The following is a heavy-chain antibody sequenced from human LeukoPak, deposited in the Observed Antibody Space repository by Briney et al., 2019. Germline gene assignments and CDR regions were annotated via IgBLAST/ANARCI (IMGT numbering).Heavy chain of an antibody. Sequence: GGSLRLSCAASGFTFSGYSMSWVRQAPGKGLEWVSGLGRSGENKYYADSVKGRFTISRDNSKDTVYLQMNSLTAEDTAVYYCAKRGITATKEFDYWGQGTLVTVSS. CDR1: GFTFSGYS. V-gene: IGHV3-23*01. D-gene: IGHD1-7*01. J-gene: IGHJ4*02. CDR3: AKRGITATKEFDY. CDR2: LGRSGENK.